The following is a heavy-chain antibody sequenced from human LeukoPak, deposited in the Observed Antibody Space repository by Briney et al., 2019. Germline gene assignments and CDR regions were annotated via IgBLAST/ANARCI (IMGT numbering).Heavy chain of an antibody. CDR3: ARRDIVVVVSASDY. CDR1: GFPFSDYV. CDR2: ITASGDST. Sequence: PGGSLRLSCAASGFPFSDYVMIWVRQPPGKGLEWVSGITASGDSTFYGDSVKGRFTMSRDNSSNTVYLQMNSLRVDDTAVYYCARRDIVVVVSASDYWGQGTLVTVSS. D-gene: IGHD2-15*01. J-gene: IGHJ4*02. V-gene: IGHV3-23*01.